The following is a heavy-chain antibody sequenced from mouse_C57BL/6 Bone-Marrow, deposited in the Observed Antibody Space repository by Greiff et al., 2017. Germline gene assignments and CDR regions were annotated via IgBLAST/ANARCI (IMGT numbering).Heavy chain of an antibody. CDR1: GYSFTGYY. CDR2: IYPRTGGT. J-gene: IGHJ2*01. V-gene: IGHV1-42*01. D-gene: IGHD2-5*01. Sequence: EVQLQQSGPELVKPGASVKISCKASGYSFTGYYMNWVKQKPRQSLDWIGAIYPRTGGTSYNQKFKAKATLTVDKYSSTAYMQLKSLTSEDSAVXYCARRGYNNYGFDYWGQGTTLTVSA. CDR3: ARRGYNNYGFDY.